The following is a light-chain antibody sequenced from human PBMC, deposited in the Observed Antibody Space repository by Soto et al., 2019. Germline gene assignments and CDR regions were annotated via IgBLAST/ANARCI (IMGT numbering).Light chain of an antibody. V-gene: IGKV3-20*01. Sequence: EIVLTQSPGTLSLSPGERATLSCRSSQSVTSSYLAWYQQKPGQAPRLLIYDASSRATGIPDRFSGSGSGTDFTLTISRLETEDFVVYYCQQYGIPPTFGQGTKVEIK. J-gene: IGKJ1*01. CDR3: QQYGIPPT. CDR2: DAS. CDR1: QSVTSSY.